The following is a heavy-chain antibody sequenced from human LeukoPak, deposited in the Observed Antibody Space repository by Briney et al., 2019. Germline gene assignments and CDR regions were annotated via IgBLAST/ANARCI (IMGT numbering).Heavy chain of an antibody. CDR1: GFTFSSYA. J-gene: IGHJ3*02. CDR2: ISYDGSNK. D-gene: IGHD3-22*01. CDR3: ARDDSSGYYGDAFDI. Sequence: PGGSLRLSCAASGFTFSSYAMHWVRQAPGKGLEWVAVISYDGSNKYYADSVKGRFTISRDNSKNTLYLQMNSLRAEDTAVYYCARDDSSGYYGDAFDIWGQGTMVTVSS. V-gene: IGHV3-30-3*01.